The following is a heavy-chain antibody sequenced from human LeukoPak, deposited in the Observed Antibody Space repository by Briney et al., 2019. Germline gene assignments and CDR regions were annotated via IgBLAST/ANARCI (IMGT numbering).Heavy chain of an antibody. CDR2: FFYSGST. CDR1: GGSISSYY. Sequence: PSETLSLTCTVSGGSISSYYWTWIRQPPGKGLEWIGYFFYSGSTNYNPSLTSRVTISVDTYKNQFSLKLSSVTAADTAVYYCARARRYYDSSGPIDYWGQGTLVTVSS. D-gene: IGHD3-22*01. CDR3: ARARRYYDSSGPIDY. V-gene: IGHV4-59*01. J-gene: IGHJ4*02.